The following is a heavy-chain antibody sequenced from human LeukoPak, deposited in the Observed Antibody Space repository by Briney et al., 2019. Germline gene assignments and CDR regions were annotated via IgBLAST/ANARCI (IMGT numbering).Heavy chain of an antibody. V-gene: IGHV4-38-2*02. D-gene: IGHD3-16*02. CDR3: AREGRENIAIGVD. CDR2: ISHSGSP. Sequence: SETLSLTCTVSGYSISSGYYWGWFRQTPGRGPEWIASISHSGSPYYNPSLKSRVTISEDLSRNVFSLTLNSVTAADAAVYYCAREGRENIAIGVDWGQGALVTVSS. CDR1: GYSISSGYY. J-gene: IGHJ4*02.